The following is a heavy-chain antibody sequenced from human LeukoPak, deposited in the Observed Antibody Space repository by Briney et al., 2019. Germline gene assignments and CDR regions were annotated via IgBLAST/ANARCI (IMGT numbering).Heavy chain of an antibody. CDR1: GFTFSSYA. CDR3: AKENYDFWSGSTFDY. V-gene: IGHV3-23*01. J-gene: IGHJ4*02. Sequence: GGSLRLSCAASGFTFSSYAMNWVRQAPGKGLEWVSTISGSGGSTYYADPVKGRFTISRDNSKNTLYLQMNSLRAEDTAVYYCAKENYDFWSGSTFDYWGQGTLVPVSS. D-gene: IGHD3-3*01. CDR2: ISGSGGST.